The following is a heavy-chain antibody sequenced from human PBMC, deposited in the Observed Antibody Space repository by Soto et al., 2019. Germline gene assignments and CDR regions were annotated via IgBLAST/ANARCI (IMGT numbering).Heavy chain of an antibody. J-gene: IGHJ5*02. V-gene: IGHV4-30-2*01. CDR1: GDTISTGGYS. D-gene: IGHD4-17*01. CDR3: DRETYGVYVGYFDP. Sequence: QLQLQESGSRLVKSSETLSLTCAVSGDTISTGGYSCAWIRQPPGKPLEWIGHTYHSGHPYYNPSLASRVIISVDRSQNQFSLKLSSVTAADTAVYYCDRETYGVYVGYFDPWGQGTLVTVSS. CDR2: TYHSGHP.